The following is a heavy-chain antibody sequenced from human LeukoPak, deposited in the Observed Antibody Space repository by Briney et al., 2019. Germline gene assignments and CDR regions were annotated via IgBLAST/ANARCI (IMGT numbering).Heavy chain of an antibody. CDR2: ISGSGDST. D-gene: IGHD2/OR15-2a*01. Sequence: GGSLRLSCAASGFTFSSYAMNWVRQAPGKGLEWVSAISGSGDSTYYADSVKGRFTISRDNSKNTLYLQMNSLRAEDTALYYCAKDSSHIVLRGGAWDFWGQGTLVTVSS. CDR3: AKDSSHIVLRGGAWDF. CDR1: GFTFSSYA. J-gene: IGHJ4*02. V-gene: IGHV3-23*01.